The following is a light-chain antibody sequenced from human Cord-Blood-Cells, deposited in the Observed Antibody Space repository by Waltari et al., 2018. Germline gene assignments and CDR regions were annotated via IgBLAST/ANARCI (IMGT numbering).Light chain of an antibody. V-gene: IGKV3-11*01. CDR3: QQRSNWPWT. CDR1: QSVSSY. J-gene: IGKJ1*01. Sequence: EIVLTQSPATLSLSPGERATLSCRASQSVSSYLAWYQQKPGQAPRRLIYDASNRATGIPARFSGSGSVTDVTLTISSLEPEDFAVYYCQQRSNWPWTFGQGTKVEIK. CDR2: DAS.